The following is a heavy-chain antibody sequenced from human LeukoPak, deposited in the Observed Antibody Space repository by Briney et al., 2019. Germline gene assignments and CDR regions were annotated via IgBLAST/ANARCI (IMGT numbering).Heavy chain of an antibody. CDR1: GFTFSSYW. Sequence: GSLRLSCAASGFTFSSYWMSWVRQPPGKGLEWIGEINHSGSTNYNPSLKSRVTISVDTSKNQFSLKLSSVTAADTAVYYCASGRWYRRFDYWGQGTLVTVSS. CDR3: ASGRWYRRFDY. D-gene: IGHD4-23*01. V-gene: IGHV4-34*01. CDR2: INHSGST. J-gene: IGHJ4*02.